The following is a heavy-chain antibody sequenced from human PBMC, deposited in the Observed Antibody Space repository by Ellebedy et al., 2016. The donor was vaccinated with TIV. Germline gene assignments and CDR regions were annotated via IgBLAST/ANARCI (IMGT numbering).Heavy chain of an antibody. CDR1: GGTFSSYA. CDR2: ISGDNGNT. D-gene: IGHD1-26*01. J-gene: IGHJ4*02. V-gene: IGHV1-18*01. Sequence: ASVKVSCXASGGTFSSYAISWVRQAPGQGLEWMGWISGDNGNTNYAQKLQVRVTMTTDTSTNTAYMELRSLRSDDTAVYYCARGDQRGEWELLEFDYWGQGTLITVSS. CDR3: ARGDQRGEWELLEFDY.